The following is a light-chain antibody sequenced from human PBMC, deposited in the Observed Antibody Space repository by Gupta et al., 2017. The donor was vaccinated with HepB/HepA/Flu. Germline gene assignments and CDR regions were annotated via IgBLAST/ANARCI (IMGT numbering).Light chain of an antibody. J-gene: IGLJ3*02. CDR3: SSYAGSNSVM. CDR2: GVN. V-gene: IGLV2-8*01. Sequence: QSALTQPPSASGSPGQSVTNSCMGTTSDIGGYDYVSWYQQHPGKAPKLMIYGVNKRPSGVPDRFSGSKFGNTASLTVSGLQAEDEADYYCSSYAGSNSVMFGGGTKLTVL. CDR1: TSDIGGYDY.